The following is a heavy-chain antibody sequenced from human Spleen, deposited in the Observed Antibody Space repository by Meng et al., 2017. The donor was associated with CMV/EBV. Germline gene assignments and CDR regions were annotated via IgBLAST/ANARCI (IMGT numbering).Heavy chain of an antibody. CDR2: IKNDGSER. CDR1: GLPISNYW. D-gene: IGHD4-17*01. J-gene: IGHJ4*02. CDR3: RLGHYSQD. V-gene: IGHV3-7*02. Sequence: LVESGGGLVQPGGSLGLSCAASGLPISNYWMSWVRQAPGKGLEWVANIKNDGSERYYVDSVKGRFSISRDNADNSLYLQMNNLRAEDTAVYYCRLGHYSQDWGQGTLVTVSS.